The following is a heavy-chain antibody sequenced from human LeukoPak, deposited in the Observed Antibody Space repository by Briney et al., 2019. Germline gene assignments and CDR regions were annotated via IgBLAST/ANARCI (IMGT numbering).Heavy chain of an antibody. CDR1: GGSFSGYY. Sequence: SETLSLTCAVYGGSFSGYYWSWIRQPPAKGMEWIGEINHSGSTNYNPSLKSRVTISVDTSKNQFSLKLSSVTAADTAVYYCARGRYSSGWKRYFDYWGQGTLVTVSS. CDR2: INHSGST. CDR3: ARGRYSSGWKRYFDY. J-gene: IGHJ4*02. D-gene: IGHD6-19*01. V-gene: IGHV4-34*01.